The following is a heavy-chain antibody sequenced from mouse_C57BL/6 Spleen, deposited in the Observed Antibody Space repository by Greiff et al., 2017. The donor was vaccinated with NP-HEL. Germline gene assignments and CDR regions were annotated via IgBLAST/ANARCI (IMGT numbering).Heavy chain of an antibody. V-gene: IGHV1-64*01. J-gene: IGHJ2*01. CDR2: IHPNSGST. CDR1: GYTFTSYW. Sequence: QVQLQQPGAELVKPGASVKLSCKASGYTFTSYWMHWVKQRPGQGLEWIGMIHPNSGSTNYNEKFKSKATLTVDKSSSTAYMQLSSLTSEDSAVSYCARGNYGSSHEGGFYYFDYWGQGTTLTVSS. CDR3: ARGNYGSSHEGGFYYFDY. D-gene: IGHD1-1*01.